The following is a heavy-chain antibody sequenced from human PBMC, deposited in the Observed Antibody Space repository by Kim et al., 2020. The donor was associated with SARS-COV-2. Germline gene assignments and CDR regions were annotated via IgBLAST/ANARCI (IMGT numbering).Heavy chain of an antibody. CDR2: IYSGGST. CDR1: GFTVSSNY. Sequence: GGSLRLSCAASGFTVSSNYMSWVRQAPGKGLEWVSVIYSGGSTYYADSVKGRFTISRDNSKNTLYLQMNSLRAEDTAVYYCARARSTAAGFDYWGQGTLVTVSS. D-gene: IGHD6-13*01. V-gene: IGHV3-53*01. J-gene: IGHJ4*02. CDR3: ARARSTAAGFDY.